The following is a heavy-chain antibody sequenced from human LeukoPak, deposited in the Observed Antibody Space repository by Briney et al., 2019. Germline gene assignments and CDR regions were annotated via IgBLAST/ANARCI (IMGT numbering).Heavy chain of an antibody. Sequence: GRSLRLSCAASGFTFSSYGMHWVRQAPGKGLEWVAVISYDGSNKYYADSVKGRFTISRDNSKNTLYLQMNSLRAEDTAVYYCAKSASGYYTSDAFDIWGQGTMVTVSS. CDR2: ISYDGSNK. CDR1: GFTFSSYG. CDR3: AKSASGYYTSDAFDI. D-gene: IGHD3-3*01. V-gene: IGHV3-30*18. J-gene: IGHJ3*02.